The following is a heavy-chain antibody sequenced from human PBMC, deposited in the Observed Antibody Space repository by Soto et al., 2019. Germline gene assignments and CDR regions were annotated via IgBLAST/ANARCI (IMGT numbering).Heavy chain of an antibody. D-gene: IGHD2-2*02. J-gene: IGHJ6*02. Sequence: GGSLRLSCAASGFTFSSYAMSWVGQAPGKGLEWVSAISRSGGSTYYADSVKGRFTISRDNSKNTLYLQMNSLRAEDTAVYYCAKWVHVVVPAAIRGSWYYYGMDVWGQGTTVTVSS. V-gene: IGHV3-23*01. CDR3: AKWVHVVVPAAIRGSWYYYGMDV. CDR1: GFTFSSYA. CDR2: ISRSGGST.